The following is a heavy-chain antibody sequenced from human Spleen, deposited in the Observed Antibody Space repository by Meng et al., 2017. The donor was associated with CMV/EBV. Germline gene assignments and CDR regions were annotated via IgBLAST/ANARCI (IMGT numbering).Heavy chain of an antibody. CDR2: IDPHTGGT. CDR1: GYTFTGYY. CDR3: ARELMSPATRLAHDY. D-gene: IGHD1/OR15-1a*01. J-gene: IGHJ4*02. Sequence: ASVKVSCKASGYTFTGYYIHWVRQAPGQGLEWMGWIDPHTGGTNYAQKFQGRVSMNSDTSTSTAYMELSRLRSDDTAVYYCARELMSPATRLAHDYWGQGTLVTVSS. V-gene: IGHV1-2*02.